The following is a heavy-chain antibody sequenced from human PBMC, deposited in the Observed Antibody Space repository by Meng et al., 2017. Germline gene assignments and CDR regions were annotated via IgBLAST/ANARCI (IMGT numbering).Heavy chain of an antibody. CDR1: GFTFSSYD. CDR3: ARPSVVGATFGY. V-gene: IGHV3-13*01. Sequence: ETLSLTCAACGFTFSSYDMHWVRQATGKGLEWVSAIGTAGDTYYPGSVKGRFTISRDNAKNSLYLQMNSLRAEDTAVYYCARPSVVGATFGYWGQGTLVTVSS. J-gene: IGHJ4*02. CDR2: IGTAGDT. D-gene: IGHD1-26*01.